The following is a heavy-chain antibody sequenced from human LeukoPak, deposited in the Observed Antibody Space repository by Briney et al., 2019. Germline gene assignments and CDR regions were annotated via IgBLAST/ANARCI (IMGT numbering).Heavy chain of an antibody. CDR3: SRGSYDILTGYSTLGEY. Sequence: PSETLSLTCTASGGSISSSTYYRGWIRQPPGKGLEWIGSVYYTGSTYYNPSLKSRITILLDTSKNQISLKLSSVTAADTAVYYCSRGSYDILTGYSTLGEYWGQGTLVTVSS. CDR1: GGSISSSTYY. CDR2: VYYTGST. V-gene: IGHV4-39*01. J-gene: IGHJ4*02. D-gene: IGHD3-9*01.